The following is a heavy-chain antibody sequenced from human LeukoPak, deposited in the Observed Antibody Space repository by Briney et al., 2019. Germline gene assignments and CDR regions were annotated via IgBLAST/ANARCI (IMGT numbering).Heavy chain of an antibody. J-gene: IGHJ5*02. V-gene: IGHV1-18*01. CDR2: ISAYNGNT. CDR1: GYTFTSYG. D-gene: IGHD3-10*01. CDR3: ARATYYYGSGSYYNLDNWFDP. Sequence: PVASVKVSCKASGYTFTSYGISWVRQASGQGLEWMGWISAYNGNTNYAQKLQGRVTMTTDTSTSTAYMELRSLRSDDTAVYYCARATYYYGSGSYYNLDNWFDPWGQGTLVTVSS.